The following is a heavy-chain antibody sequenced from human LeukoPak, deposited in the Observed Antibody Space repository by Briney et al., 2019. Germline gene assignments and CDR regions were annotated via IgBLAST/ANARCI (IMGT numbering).Heavy chain of an antibody. D-gene: IGHD4-11*01. Sequence: GGSLRLSCAASGFTFSHYWVSWIRQTPGKGLEWVANIKQDGSRIEYVDSVKGRFTISRDNAKNSVYLQMNSLGADDTAVYYCATYSILNAREFRYWGQGTLVTVTS. J-gene: IGHJ1*01. V-gene: IGHV3-7*01. CDR1: GFTFSHYW. CDR3: ATYSILNAREFRY. CDR2: IKQDGSRI.